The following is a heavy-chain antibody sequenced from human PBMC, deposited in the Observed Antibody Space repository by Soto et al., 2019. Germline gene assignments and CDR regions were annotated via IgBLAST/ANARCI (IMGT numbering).Heavy chain of an antibody. J-gene: IGHJ3*02. CDR2: IYYSGVT. CDR1: DGSISNYY. D-gene: IGHD1-26*01. Sequence: KPWETLSLTCTVSDGSISNYYWSWIRQPPGKGLEWIGYIYYSGVTNHYSHHKSRGNITVGSSKNQFTQKLSSVIAADTVVYYCATVGTYKWSSCIYFTFEIWGQGTMVTGSS. CDR3: ATVGTYKWSSCIYFTFEI. V-gene: IGHV4-59*01.